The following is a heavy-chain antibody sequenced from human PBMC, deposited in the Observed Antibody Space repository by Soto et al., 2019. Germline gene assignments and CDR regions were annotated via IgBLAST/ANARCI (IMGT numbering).Heavy chain of an antibody. J-gene: IGHJ4*02. CDR3: ARTLWFGAGYYFDY. CDR1: GGSISSYY. V-gene: IGHV4-59*01. Sequence: SETLSLTCTVSGGSISSYYWSWIRQPPGKGLEWIGYIYYSGSANYNPSLKSRVTISVDTSKNQFSLKLSSVTAADTAVYYCARTLWFGAGYYFDYWGQGTLVTVSS. D-gene: IGHD3-10*01. CDR2: IYYSGSA.